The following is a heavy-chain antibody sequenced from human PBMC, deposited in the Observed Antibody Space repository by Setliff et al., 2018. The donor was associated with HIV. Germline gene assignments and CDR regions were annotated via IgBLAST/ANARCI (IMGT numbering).Heavy chain of an antibody. Sequence: GGSLRLSCASSGFTFSDAWMNWVPQAPGKGLEWISYIVTAIAYSDSVRGRFSISRDNAPNSLYLQMNGLKVDDTAVSYCARVAYRSVYGYFDYWGQGTLVTVS. CDR1: GFTFSDAW. CDR3: ARVAYRSVYGYFDY. CDR2: IVTAI. D-gene: IGHD2-15*01. J-gene: IGHJ4*02. V-gene: IGHV3-48*01.